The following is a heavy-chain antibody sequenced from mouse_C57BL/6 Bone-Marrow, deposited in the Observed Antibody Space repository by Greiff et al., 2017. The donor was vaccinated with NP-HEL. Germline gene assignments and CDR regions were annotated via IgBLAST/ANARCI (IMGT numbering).Heavy chain of an antibody. Sequence: VQLQQSGPVLVKPGASVKMSCKASGYTFTDYYMNWVKQSHGKSLEWIGVINPYNGGTSYNQKFKGKATLTVDKSSSTAYMELNSLTSEDSAVYYCAREGVYYGFFAYWGQGTLVTVSA. CDR2: INPYNGGT. D-gene: IGHD1-1*01. V-gene: IGHV1-19*01. CDR1: GYTFTDYY. J-gene: IGHJ3*01. CDR3: AREGVYYGFFAY.